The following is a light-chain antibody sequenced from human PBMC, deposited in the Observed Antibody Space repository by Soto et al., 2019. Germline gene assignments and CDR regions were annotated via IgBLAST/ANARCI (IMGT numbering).Light chain of an antibody. Sequence: QSALTQPDSVSGSPGQSITISCTGTSSDVGGYKYVSWYQQHPGKAPKLMIYEVSKRPSGVSNRFSGSKSGNTASLTISGLQAEDEADYYCNSYTSSSTWVFGGGTKLTVL. CDR3: NSYTSSSTWV. J-gene: IGLJ3*02. CDR1: SSDVGGYKY. V-gene: IGLV2-14*01. CDR2: EVS.